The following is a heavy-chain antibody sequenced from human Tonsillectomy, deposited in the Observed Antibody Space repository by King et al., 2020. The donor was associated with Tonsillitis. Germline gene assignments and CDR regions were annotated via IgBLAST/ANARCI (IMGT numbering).Heavy chain of an antibody. CDR1: GFTFSSSG. CDR3: AKVSRQAMITFGAFDY. Sequence: VQLVESGGGVVQPGRSLRLSCAASGFTFSSSGMHWVRQAPGKGLEWVAVISYDGSNKYYADSVKGRFTISRDNSKNTLYLQMNSLRAEDTAVYYCAKVSRQAMITFGAFDYWGQGTLVTVSS. CDR2: ISYDGSNK. D-gene: IGHD3-16*01. J-gene: IGHJ4*02. V-gene: IGHV3-30*18.